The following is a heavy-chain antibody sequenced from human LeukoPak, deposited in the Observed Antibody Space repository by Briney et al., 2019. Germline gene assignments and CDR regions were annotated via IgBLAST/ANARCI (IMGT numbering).Heavy chain of an antibody. D-gene: IGHD3-10*01. V-gene: IGHV1-8*01. CDR3: ARGAGETVYYYYYYYYMDV. CDR2: MNPNSGNT. CDR1: GYTFTSYD. Sequence: APVKVSCKASGYTFTSYDINWVRQASGQGLEWMGWMNPNSGNTGYAQRFQGRVTITRNTSISTAYMELSSLRSEDTAVYYCARGAGETVYYYYYYYYMDVWGKGTTVTVSS. J-gene: IGHJ6*03.